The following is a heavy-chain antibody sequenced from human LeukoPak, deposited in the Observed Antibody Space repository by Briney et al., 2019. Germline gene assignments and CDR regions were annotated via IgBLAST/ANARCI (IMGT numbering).Heavy chain of an antibody. CDR2: INHSGST. D-gene: IGHD5-12*01. Sequence: SETLSLTCAVYGGSFSGYYWSWIRQPPGKGLEWIGEINHSGSTNYNPSLKSRATISVDTSKNQFSLKLSSVTAADTAVYYCARAIYRGLADYWGQGTLVTVSS. CDR1: GGSFSGYY. CDR3: ARAIYRGLADY. V-gene: IGHV4-34*01. J-gene: IGHJ4*02.